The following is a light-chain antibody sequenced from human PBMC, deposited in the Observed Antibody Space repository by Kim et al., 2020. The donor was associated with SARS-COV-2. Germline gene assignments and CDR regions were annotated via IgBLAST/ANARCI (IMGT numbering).Light chain of an antibody. V-gene: IGLV3-1*01. CDR1: ELGDKY. J-gene: IGLJ3*02. CDR3: QAWDSGTVVV. CDR2: QDI. Sequence: APEQTFSITCSGDELGDKYVFWFQQKAGQSPVLVIYQDIKRPSGIPERFSASNSGNTATLTISGTQATDEADYYCQAWDSGTVVVFGGGTQLTVL.